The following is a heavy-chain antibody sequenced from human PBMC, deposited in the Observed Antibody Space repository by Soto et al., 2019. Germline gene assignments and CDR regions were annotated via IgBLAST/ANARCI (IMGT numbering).Heavy chain of an antibody. CDR2: INPSGGST. V-gene: IGHV1-46*03. CDR3: ARLGYYYGSGSTLYGMDV. J-gene: IGHJ6*02. D-gene: IGHD3-10*01. Sequence: ASVKVSCKASGYTFTSYHMHWVRQAPGQGLEWMGIINPSGGSTSYAQKFQGRVTMTRDTSTSTVYMELSSLRSEDTAVYYCARLGYYYGSGSTLYGMDVWGQGTTVTVSS. CDR1: GYTFTSYH.